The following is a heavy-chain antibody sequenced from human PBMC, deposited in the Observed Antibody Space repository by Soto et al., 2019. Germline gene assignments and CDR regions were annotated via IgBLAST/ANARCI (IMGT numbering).Heavy chain of an antibody. V-gene: IGHV1-18*04. CDR3: AREASYYGAAPWFFDL. Sequence: APVKASCKASVYTYTSFAISSVRQAPGQGLEWMGWISAYNGNTNYAQKLQGRVTMTTDTSTSTAYMELRSLRSDDTAVYYCAREASYYGAAPWFFDLWGRGTLVTVS. CDR2: ISAYNGNT. CDR1: VYTYTSFA. J-gene: IGHJ2*01. D-gene: IGHD4-17*01.